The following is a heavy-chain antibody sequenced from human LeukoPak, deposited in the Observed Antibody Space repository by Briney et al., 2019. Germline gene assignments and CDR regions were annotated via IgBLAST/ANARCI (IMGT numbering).Heavy chain of an antibody. CDR1: GGSFSGYY. CDR3: ARGSGYSSSYYFDY. Sequence: SETLSLTCAVYGGSFSGYYWSWIRQPPGKGLEWIGEINHSGSTNYSPSLKSRVTISVDTSKNQFSLKLSSVTAADTAVYYCARGSGYSSSYYFDYWGQGTLVTVSS. CDR2: INHSGST. D-gene: IGHD6-13*01. J-gene: IGHJ4*02. V-gene: IGHV4-34*01.